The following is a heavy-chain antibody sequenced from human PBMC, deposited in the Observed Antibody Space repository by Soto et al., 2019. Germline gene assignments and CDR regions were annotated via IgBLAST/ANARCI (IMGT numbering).Heavy chain of an antibody. CDR3: ARARRKTYSSGWYSYYYGMDV. V-gene: IGHV4-34*01. CDR1: GGSFSGYY. D-gene: IGHD6-19*01. Sequence: PSETLSLTCAVYGGSFSGYYCSWIRQPPGKGLEWIGEINHSGSTNYNPSLKSRVTISVDTSKNQFSLKLSSVTAADTAVYYCARARRKTYSSGWYSYYYGMDVWGQGTTVTVSS. J-gene: IGHJ6*02. CDR2: INHSGST.